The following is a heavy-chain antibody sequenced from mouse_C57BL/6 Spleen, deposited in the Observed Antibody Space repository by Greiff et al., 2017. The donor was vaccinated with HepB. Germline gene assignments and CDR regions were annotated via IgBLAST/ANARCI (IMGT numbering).Heavy chain of an antibody. CDR3: ARSTYAMDY. CDR2: INPSTGGT. V-gene: IGHV1-42*01. CDR1: GYSFTGYY. J-gene: IGHJ4*01. Sequence: EVQLKESGPELVKPGASVKISCKASGYSFTGYYMNWVKQSPEKSLEWIGEINPSTGGTTYNQKFKAKATLTVDKSSSTAYMQLKSLTSEDSAVYYCARSTYAMDYWGQGTSVTVSS.